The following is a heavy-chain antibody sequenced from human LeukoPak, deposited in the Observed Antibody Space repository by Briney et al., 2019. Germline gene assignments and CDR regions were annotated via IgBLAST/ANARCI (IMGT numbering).Heavy chain of an antibody. CDR2: MNPNSGNT. D-gene: IGHD2-15*01. V-gene: IGHV1-8*02. J-gene: IGHJ3*01. CDR3: ARYCSGGSCYSDAFDV. CDR1: GYTFTSYG. Sequence: ASVKVSCKASGYTFTSYGINWVRQATGQGLEWMGWMNPNSGNTGYAQKFQGRVTMTRNTSISTAYMELSSLRSEDTAVYYCARYCSGGSCYSDAFDVWGQGTMVTVSS.